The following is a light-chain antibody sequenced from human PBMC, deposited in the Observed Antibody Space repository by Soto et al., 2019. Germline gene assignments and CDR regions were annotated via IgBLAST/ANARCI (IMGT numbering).Light chain of an antibody. J-gene: IGKJ4*01. Sequence: EIVLTQSPATLSLSPGERATLSCRASQSVSSYLAWYQQKPGQAPRLLIYDASNRATGIPARFSGSGSGTDFTLTISSVETEDFAVYYCQQHANWPLTFGGGTKVDIK. CDR1: QSVSSY. V-gene: IGKV3-11*01. CDR2: DAS. CDR3: QQHANWPLT.